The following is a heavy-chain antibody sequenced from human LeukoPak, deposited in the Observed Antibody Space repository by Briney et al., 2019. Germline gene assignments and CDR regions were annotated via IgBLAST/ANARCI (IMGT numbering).Heavy chain of an antibody. Sequence: SVKVSCKASGGTFSSYAISWVRQAPGQGLEWMGGIIPIFGTANYAQKFQGRVTITTDESTSTAYMELSSLRSEDTAVYYCAINYDSSPPYFDYWGQGTLVIVSS. V-gene: IGHV1-69*05. D-gene: IGHD3-22*01. CDR2: IIPIFGTA. CDR1: GGTFSSYA. J-gene: IGHJ4*02. CDR3: AINYDSSPPYFDY.